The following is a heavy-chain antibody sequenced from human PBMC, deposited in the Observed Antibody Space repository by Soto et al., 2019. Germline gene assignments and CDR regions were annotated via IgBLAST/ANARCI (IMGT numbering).Heavy chain of an antibody. J-gene: IGHJ4*01. Sequence: SVTVSCKASGGTFSSYAISWVRQAPGQGLEWMGGIIPIFGTANYAQKFQGRVTITADESTRTAYMELSSLRSEDTAVYYCAREKDIVLMVYAPSPFDYWGHGTLVIGSS. V-gene: IGHV1-69*13. CDR2: IIPIFGTA. CDR1: GGTFSSYA. CDR3: AREKDIVLMVYAPSPFDY. D-gene: IGHD2-8*01.